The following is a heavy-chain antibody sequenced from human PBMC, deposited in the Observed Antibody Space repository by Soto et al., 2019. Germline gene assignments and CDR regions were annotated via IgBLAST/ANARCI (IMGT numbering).Heavy chain of an antibody. CDR3: ARDRGVVPAAMPTDY. D-gene: IGHD2-2*01. V-gene: IGHV1-18*01. CDR1: GYTFTSYG. J-gene: IGHJ4*02. CDR2: ISAYNGNT. Sequence: QVQLVQSGAEVKKPGASVKVSCKASGYTFTSYGISWVRQAPGQGLEWMGWISAYNGNTNYAQKLQGRVTMTTDTSTGTAYMGLRSLGSDDSAVYCCARDRGVVPAAMPTDYWGQGSLVTVCS.